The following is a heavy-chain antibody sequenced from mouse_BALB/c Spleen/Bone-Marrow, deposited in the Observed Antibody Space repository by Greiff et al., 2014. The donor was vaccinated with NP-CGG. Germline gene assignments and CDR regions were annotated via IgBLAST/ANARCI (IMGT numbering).Heavy chain of an antibody. CDR3: ARVSYDYFDY. V-gene: IGHV5-4*02. CDR1: GFTFSDYY. Sequence: VQLQQSGGGLVKPGGSLKLSCAASGFTFSDYYMYWVRQTPGQRLEWVGTISDGGSYTYYQDSVKGRFTISRDNAKNNLYLQMSSLKSEDTAMYYCARVSYDYFDYWGQGTTLTVSS. J-gene: IGHJ2*01. CDR2: ISDGGSYT. D-gene: IGHD2-4*01.